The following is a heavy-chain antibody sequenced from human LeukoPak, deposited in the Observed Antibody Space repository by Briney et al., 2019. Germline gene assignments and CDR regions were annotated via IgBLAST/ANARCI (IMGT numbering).Heavy chain of an antibody. Sequence: SQTLSLTCTVSGGSISSGSYYWSWIRQPAGKGLEWIGRIYTSGSTNYNPSLKSRVTISVDTSKNQFSLKLSSVTAADTAVYYCARERYGFWSGHNWFDPWGQGTLVTVSS. V-gene: IGHV4-61*02. J-gene: IGHJ5*02. CDR2: IYTSGST. CDR3: ARERYGFWSGHNWFDP. CDR1: GGSISSGSYY. D-gene: IGHD3-3*01.